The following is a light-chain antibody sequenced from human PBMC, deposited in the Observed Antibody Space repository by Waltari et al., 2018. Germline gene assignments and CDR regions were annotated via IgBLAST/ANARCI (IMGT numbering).Light chain of an antibody. Sequence: IVLTPSPGPLSLSPGARATLSCRASQGVGKYVAWYQQRPGQAPRLLLYHTSIRATGIPDRFSGSGYGTDFSLTISRLEPEDFAVYYCQKYDFLPATFGQGTTVEIK. CDR2: HTS. V-gene: IGKV3-20*01. J-gene: IGKJ1*01. CDR1: QGVGKY. CDR3: QKYDFLPAT.